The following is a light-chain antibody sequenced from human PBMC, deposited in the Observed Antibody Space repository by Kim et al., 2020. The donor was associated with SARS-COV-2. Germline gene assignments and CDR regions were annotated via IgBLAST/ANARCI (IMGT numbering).Light chain of an antibody. CDR3: QSYDSSLSGSV. J-gene: IGLJ3*02. CDR1: GSNIGAGYD. CDR2: GNS. V-gene: IGLV1-40*01. Sequence: RVTISCTGGGSNIGAGYDVHWYQQLPGTAPKLLIYGNSNRPSGVPDRFSGSKSGTSASLAITGLQAEDEADYYCQSYDSSLSGSVFGGGTQLTVL.